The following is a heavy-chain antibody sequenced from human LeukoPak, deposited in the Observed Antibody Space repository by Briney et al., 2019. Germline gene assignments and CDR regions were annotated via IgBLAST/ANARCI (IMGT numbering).Heavy chain of an antibody. D-gene: IGHD6-19*01. CDR1: GFTFSSYA. J-gene: IGHJ4*02. V-gene: IGHV3-7*03. CDR3: ARDGPYSSYDY. CDR2: IKQDGSEK. Sequence: GGSLRLSCAASGFTFSSYAMSWVRQAPGKGLEWVANIKQDGSEKYYVDSVKGRFTISRDNAKNSLYLQMNSLRAEDTAVYYCARDGPYSSYDYWGQGTLVTVSS.